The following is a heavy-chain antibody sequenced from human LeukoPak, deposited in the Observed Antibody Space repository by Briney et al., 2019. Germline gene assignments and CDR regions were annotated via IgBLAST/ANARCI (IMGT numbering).Heavy chain of an antibody. CDR2: IDYSGGST. Sequence: GGSLRLSCTASGFTLSSYEMSWIRQAPGKGLEWVSSIDYSGGSTYYADSVKGRFTFSRDNSKNTVYLQMNSLRPEDTAVYYCVRDRDWAFDYWGQGSLVTASS. D-gene: IGHD2-21*02. V-gene: IGHV3-23*01. J-gene: IGHJ4*02. CDR1: GFTLSSYE. CDR3: VRDRDWAFDY.